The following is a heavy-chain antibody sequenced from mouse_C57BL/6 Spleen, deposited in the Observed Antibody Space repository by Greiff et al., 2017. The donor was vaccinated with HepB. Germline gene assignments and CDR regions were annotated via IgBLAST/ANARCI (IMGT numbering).Heavy chain of an antibody. CDR3: ASYFYDGSFAY. Sequence: VQLQQSGPELVKPGASVKLSCKASGYTFTSYDINWVKQRPGQGLEWIGWIYPRDGSTKYNEKFKGKATLTVDTSSSTAYMELLSLTSEDSAVYLSASYFYDGSFAYWGQGTLVTVSA. CDR2: IYPRDGST. D-gene: IGHD2-3*01. V-gene: IGHV1-85*01. CDR1: GYTFTSYD. J-gene: IGHJ3*01.